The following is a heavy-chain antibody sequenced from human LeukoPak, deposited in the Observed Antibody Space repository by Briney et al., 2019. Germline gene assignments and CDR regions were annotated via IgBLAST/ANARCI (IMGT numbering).Heavy chain of an antibody. CDR3: AKGPYYYGSGVNWFDP. D-gene: IGHD3-10*01. Sequence: SETLSLTCTVSGGSISSYYWSWIRQPPGKGLEWIGYLYYSGSTNYNPSLKSRVTISVDPSKNQFSLRLSSVTAADTAVYYCAKGPYYYGSGVNWFDPWGQGTLVTVSS. J-gene: IGHJ5*02. CDR2: LYYSGST. CDR1: GGSISSYY. V-gene: IGHV4-59*01.